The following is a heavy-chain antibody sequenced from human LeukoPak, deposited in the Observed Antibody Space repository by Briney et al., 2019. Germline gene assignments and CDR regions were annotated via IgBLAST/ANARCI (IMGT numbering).Heavy chain of an antibody. Sequence: ASVKVSCKASGYTFTSYGISWVRQAPGQGLEWMGWISAYNGNTNYAQKLQGRVTMTTDTSTSTAYMELSSLRSEDTAVYYCARRAVAYKYSYYMDVWGKGTAVTVSS. D-gene: IGHD6-19*01. CDR2: ISAYNGNT. CDR1: GYTFTSYG. J-gene: IGHJ6*03. CDR3: ARRAVAYKYSYYMDV. V-gene: IGHV1-18*01.